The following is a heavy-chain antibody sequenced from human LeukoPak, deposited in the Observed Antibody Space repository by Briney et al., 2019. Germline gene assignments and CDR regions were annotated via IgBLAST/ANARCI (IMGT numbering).Heavy chain of an antibody. D-gene: IGHD6-13*01. CDR1: GGSIRSYY. J-gene: IGHJ4*02. CDR2: LYPGGST. V-gene: IGHV4-4*07. Sequence: PSETLSLTCTVSGGSIRSYYWSWIRQPAGKGLEWIGRLYPGGSTNYNPSLKSRVTMSVDTSKNQFSLKLISVTAADTAVYYCARDQDYSSSWAFDYWGQGTLVTVSS. CDR3: ARDQDYSSSWAFDY.